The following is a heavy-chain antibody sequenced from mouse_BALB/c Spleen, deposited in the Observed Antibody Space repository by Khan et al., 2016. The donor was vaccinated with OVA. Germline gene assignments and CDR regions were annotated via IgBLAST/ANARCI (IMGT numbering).Heavy chain of an antibody. D-gene: IGHD2-1*01. CDR1: GYTFTNYW. CDR2: IFPGTGTT. CDR3: ARGYFGNYEFAY. Sequence: QVQLQQSGAELVKPGASVKLSCKTSGYTFTNYWIRWVKQRPGQGLGWIGQIFPGTGTTYYNENFKAKATLTIDTSSSTAYMQLSSLTSEDSAVYFCARGYFGNYEFAYWGQGTLVTVSA. J-gene: IGHJ3*01. V-gene: IGHV1S132*01.